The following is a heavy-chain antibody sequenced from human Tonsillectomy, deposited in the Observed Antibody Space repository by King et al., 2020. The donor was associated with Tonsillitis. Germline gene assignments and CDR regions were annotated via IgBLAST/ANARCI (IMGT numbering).Heavy chain of an antibody. D-gene: IGHD5-18*01. CDR1: GFTFSSYA. V-gene: IGHV3-23*04. CDR3: AGGYSYGDDY. CDR2: ISGSGGTT. J-gene: IGHJ4*02. Sequence: VQLVESGGGLVQPGGSLRLSCAASGFTFSSYAMRWVRQAPGKGLEWVSSISGSGGTTYYADSVKGGFTISRDNSKSTLVLQMNSLRAEDTAVYYCAGGYSYGDDYWGQGTLVTVSS.